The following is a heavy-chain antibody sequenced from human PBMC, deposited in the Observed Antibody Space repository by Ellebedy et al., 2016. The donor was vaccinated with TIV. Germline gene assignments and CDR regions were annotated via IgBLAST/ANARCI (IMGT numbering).Heavy chain of an antibody. CDR1: GDSITTSGYH. CDR2: IYSSGST. Sequence: MPSETLSLTCTVSGDSITTSGYHWGWVRQPPGKGLEWIGSIYSSGSTYYNPSLRTRVTISVDPSKSQFSLRLNSVTAADTAVYFCARPSHGGIIHYWGQGSLVTVSS. V-gene: IGHV4-39*01. J-gene: IGHJ4*02. CDR3: ARPSHGGIIHY. D-gene: IGHD1-14*01.